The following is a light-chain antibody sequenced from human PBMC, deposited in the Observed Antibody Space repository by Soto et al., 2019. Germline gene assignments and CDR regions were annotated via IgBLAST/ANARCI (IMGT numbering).Light chain of an antibody. V-gene: IGLV2-14*03. Sequence: QSALTQPASVSGSPGQSITVSCTVTSSDVGAYNFVSWHQQHPGKAPKLMIYNVYDRPSGISYRFSGSKSGNTASLTISGLQGEDEADYYCSAYTVSRTYVFGTGTRSPS. J-gene: IGLJ1*01. CDR1: SSDVGAYNF. CDR3: SAYTVSRTYV. CDR2: NVY.